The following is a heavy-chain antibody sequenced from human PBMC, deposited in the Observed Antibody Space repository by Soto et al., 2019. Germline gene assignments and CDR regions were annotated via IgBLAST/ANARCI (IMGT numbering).Heavy chain of an antibody. D-gene: IGHD5-12*01. CDR3: ARDGYLDGPTEYYFDY. CDR2: ISYDGSNK. CDR1: GFTFSSYA. V-gene: IGHV3-30-3*01. Sequence: PGGSLRLSCAASGFTFSSYAMHWVRQAPGKGLEWVAVISYDGSNKYYADSVKGRFTISRDNSKNTLYLQMNSLRAEDTAVYYCARDGYLDGPTEYYFDYWGQGTLVTVSS. J-gene: IGHJ4*02.